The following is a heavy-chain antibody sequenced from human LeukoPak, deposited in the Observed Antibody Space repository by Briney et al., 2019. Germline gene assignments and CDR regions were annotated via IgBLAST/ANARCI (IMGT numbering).Heavy chain of an antibody. J-gene: IGHJ4*02. CDR1: GYTFTGYY. Sequence: ASVKVSCKASGYTFTGYYMHWVRQAPGQGLEWMGWINPNSGATNYAQKFQGRVTMTRDTSISIAYMELSRLKSDDTAVYYCAIPEFGATGGGAYWGQGTLVTVSS. CDR2: INPNSGAT. V-gene: IGHV1-2*02. CDR3: AIPEFGATGGGAY. D-gene: IGHD1-26*01.